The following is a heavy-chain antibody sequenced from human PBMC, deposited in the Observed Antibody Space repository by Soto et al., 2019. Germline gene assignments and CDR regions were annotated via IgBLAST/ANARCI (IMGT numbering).Heavy chain of an antibody. V-gene: IGHV4-39*02. CDR1: GGSISSSSYY. D-gene: IGHD3-10*01. CDR2: IYYSGST. J-gene: IGHJ6*02. Sequence: SETRSRTWTVSGGSISSSSYYWVWIRQPPGKVLEWIGSIYYSGSTYYNPSLKSRVTISVDTSKNQFSLKLSSVTAADTAVYYCAREEHYYGSGKPYYYGMDVWGQGTTVTVSS. CDR3: AREEHYYGSGKPYYYGMDV.